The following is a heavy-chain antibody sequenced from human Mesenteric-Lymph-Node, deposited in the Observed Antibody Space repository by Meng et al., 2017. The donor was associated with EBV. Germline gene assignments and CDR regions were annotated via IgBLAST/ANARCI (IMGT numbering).Heavy chain of an antibody. CDR1: GGSITSSNW. D-gene: IGHD4-17*01. CDR3: ARGGIRGTRVTTSGVWNFDL. V-gene: IGHV4-4*02. Sequence: VPLEGAGPGLVNPSGTLSLPCAVSGGSITSSNWWSWVRQPPGKGLEWIGEIYHTGSTNYNPSLKSRVTISVDKAKNQWSLKLTSVTAADTAVYYCARGGIRGTRVTTSGVWNFDLWGRGTLVTVSS. J-gene: IGHJ2*01. CDR2: IYHTGST.